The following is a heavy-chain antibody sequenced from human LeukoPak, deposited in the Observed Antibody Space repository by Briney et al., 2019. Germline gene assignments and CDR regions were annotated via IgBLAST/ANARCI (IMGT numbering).Heavy chain of an antibody. CDR1: GFTFSGYW. J-gene: IGHJ6*02. CDR3: TRDLMDYDVSTGLHHYYMDV. CDR2: INGDGRNI. V-gene: IGHV3-74*01. D-gene: IGHD3-9*01. Sequence: GGSLRLSCVASGFTFSGYWMHWVRQDPRKGLVWVSRINGDGRNINYADSVRGRFTISRDNAKNTLYLQMNTLRVEDTAVYYCTRDLMDYDVSTGLHHYYMDVWGQGTTVTVSS.